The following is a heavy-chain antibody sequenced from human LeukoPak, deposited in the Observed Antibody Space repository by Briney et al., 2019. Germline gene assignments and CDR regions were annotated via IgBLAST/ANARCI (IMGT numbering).Heavy chain of an antibody. CDR3: GRDRPTGYYDY. D-gene: IGHD3-9*01. CDR2: IDHSGNR. V-gene: IGHV4-38-2*02. Sequence: KPSEPLSLTCTVSGSSISSGYYWGWIRQSPGKGLEWIASIDHSGNRYYHPSLKSRVTISVDTSKNQFSLKLSSVTAADTAVYYCGRDRPTGYYDYWGQGTLVTVSS. J-gene: IGHJ4*02. CDR1: GSSISSGYY.